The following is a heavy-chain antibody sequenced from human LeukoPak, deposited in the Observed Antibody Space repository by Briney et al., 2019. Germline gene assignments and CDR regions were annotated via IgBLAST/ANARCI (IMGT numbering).Heavy chain of an antibody. CDR2: ISDDSSFT. CDR1: GLRFRSYA. V-gene: IGHV3-23*01. J-gene: IGHJ4*02. Sequence: GGSLRLSCVASGLRFRSYAMNWVRQAPGKGLECISTISDDSSFTYYADSVKGRSAISRDDSKNTLYLQMNNLKVEDTAVYYCAKGRCSGVGCDSFHSWGQGALVTVFS. D-gene: IGHD2-15*01. CDR3: AKGRCSGVGCDSFHS.